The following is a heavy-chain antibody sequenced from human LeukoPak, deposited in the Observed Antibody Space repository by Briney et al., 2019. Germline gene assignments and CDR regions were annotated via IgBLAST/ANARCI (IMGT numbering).Heavy chain of an antibody. Sequence: GGALTLSCAASRFTFRNHGMHRLRQAPGTGLEWVAIIWYDGRKKYYAHSVKGRFTISRDNSKNTLYLQMNSLRAEDTAVYYCARDRGVSYFDYWGQGTLVTVAS. CDR1: RFTFRNHG. CDR3: ARDRGVSYFDY. V-gene: IGHV3-33*01. J-gene: IGHJ4*02. CDR2: IWYDGRKK.